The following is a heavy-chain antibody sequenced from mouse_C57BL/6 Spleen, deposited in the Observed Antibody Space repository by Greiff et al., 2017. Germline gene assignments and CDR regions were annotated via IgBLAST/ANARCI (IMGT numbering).Heavy chain of an antibody. D-gene: IGHD2-4*01. J-gene: IGHJ2*01. V-gene: IGHV1-75*01. Sequence: VKLMESGPELVKPGASVKISCKASGYTFTDYYINWVKQRPGQGLEWIGWIFPGSGSTYYNEKFKGKATLTVDKSSSTAYMLLSSLTSEDSAVYFCARLYDYDGNYFDYWGQGTTLTVSS. CDR3: ARLYDYDGNYFDY. CDR2: IFPGSGST. CDR1: GYTFTDYY.